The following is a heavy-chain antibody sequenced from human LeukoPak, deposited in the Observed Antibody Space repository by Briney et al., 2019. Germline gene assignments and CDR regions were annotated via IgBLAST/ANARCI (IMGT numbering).Heavy chain of an antibody. CDR2: INPDSGNT. J-gene: IGHJ3*01. CDR3: ARVGHYDSSVYADDVFDF. Sequence: ASVKVSCKASGYTFTGYYLHRVRQAPGHGLEWLGWINPDSGNTKYAQKFQGRVTLTRDTSISTAYMEVSRLRPDDTAVYYCARVGHYDSSVYADDVFDFWGQGTMVTVSS. D-gene: IGHD3-22*01. V-gene: IGHV1-2*02. CDR1: GYTFTGYY.